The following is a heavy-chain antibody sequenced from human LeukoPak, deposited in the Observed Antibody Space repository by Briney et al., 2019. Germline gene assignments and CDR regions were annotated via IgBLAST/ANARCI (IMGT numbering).Heavy chain of an antibody. CDR2: ISGSGGST. J-gene: IGHJ3*02. D-gene: IGHD4-17*01. CDR1: GFTFSSYS. CDR3: ARDPNGDYIGTFDM. V-gene: IGHV3-23*01. Sequence: GRSLRLSCAASGFTFSSYSMNWVRQAPGKGLEWVSSISGSGGSTQYADSVQGRFATSRDNSKNTLYLQMNSLRVEDTAVYFCARDPNGDYIGTFDMWGRGTMVSVSS.